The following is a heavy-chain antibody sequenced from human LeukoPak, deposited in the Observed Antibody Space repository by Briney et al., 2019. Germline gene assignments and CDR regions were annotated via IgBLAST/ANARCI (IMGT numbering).Heavy chain of an antibody. J-gene: IGHJ4*02. CDR1: GFTFSSYG. CDR2: ISYDGSNK. V-gene: IGHV3-30*18. CDR3: AKSRSDVVDY. D-gene: IGHD3-3*01. Sequence: QPWGSLRLSCAASGFTFSSYGMHWVRQAPGKGLEWVAVISYDGSNKYYADSVKGRFTISRDNSKNTLYLQMNSLRAEDTAVYYCAKSRSDVVDYWGQGTLVTVSS.